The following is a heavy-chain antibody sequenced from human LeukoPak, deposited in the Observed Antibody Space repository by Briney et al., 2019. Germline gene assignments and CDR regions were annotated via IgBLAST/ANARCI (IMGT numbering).Heavy chain of an antibody. CDR3: ARTGYCSSTSCYQPSLDYYYYGMDV. J-gene: IGHJ6*02. CDR2: IYTSGST. D-gene: IGHD2-2*01. V-gene: IGHV4-4*07. CDR1: GGSISSYY. Sequence: PSETLSLTCTVSGGSISSYYWSWIRQPAGKGLEWIGRIYTSGSTNYNPSLKSRVTMSVDTSKNQFSLKLSSVTAADTAVYYCARTGYCSSTSCYQPSLDYYYYGMDVWGQGTTVTVSS.